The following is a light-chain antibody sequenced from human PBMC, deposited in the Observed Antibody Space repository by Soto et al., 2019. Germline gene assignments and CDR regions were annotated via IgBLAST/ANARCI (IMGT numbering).Light chain of an antibody. CDR1: QSLLHSNGYNY. CDR3: MQSTQLPPT. J-gene: IGKJ5*01. Sequence: DIVMTQSPLSLPVTPGEPASISCMSSQSLLHSNGYNYLDWYLQKPGQSPQLLIYEVSTRVSGVPDRFSGSGSGTDFTLEISWVETDDVGIYYCMQSTQLPPTFGQGTRLEIK. CDR2: EVS. V-gene: IGKV2D-29*02.